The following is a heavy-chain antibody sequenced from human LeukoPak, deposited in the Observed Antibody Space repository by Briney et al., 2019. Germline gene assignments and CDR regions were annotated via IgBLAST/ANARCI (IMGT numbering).Heavy chain of an antibody. Sequence: SETLSLTCAVYGGSFSGYYWSWIRQPPGKGLEWIGEINHSGSTNYNPSLKSRVTISVDTSKNQFSLELSPVTAADTAVYYCARLAQWLVRGRFDYWGQGTLVTVSS. V-gene: IGHV4-34*01. CDR2: INHSGST. J-gene: IGHJ4*02. CDR1: GGSFSGYY. CDR3: ARLAQWLVRGRFDY. D-gene: IGHD6-19*01.